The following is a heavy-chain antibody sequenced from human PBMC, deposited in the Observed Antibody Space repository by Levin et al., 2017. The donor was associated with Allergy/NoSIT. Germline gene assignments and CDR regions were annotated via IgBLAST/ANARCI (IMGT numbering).Heavy chain of an antibody. Sequence: GSLRLSCTVSGGSISSSSYYWGWIRQPPGKGLEWIGSIYYSGSTYYNPSLKSRVTISVDTSKNQFSLKLSSVTAADTAVYYCARLQITMVRGGHDYWGQGTLVTVSS. CDR1: GGSISSSSYY. D-gene: IGHD3-10*01. CDR2: IYYSGST. J-gene: IGHJ4*02. CDR3: ARLQITMVRGGHDY. V-gene: IGHV4-39*01.